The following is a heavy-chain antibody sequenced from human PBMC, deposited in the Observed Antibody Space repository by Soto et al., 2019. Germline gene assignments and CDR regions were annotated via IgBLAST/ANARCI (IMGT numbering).Heavy chain of an antibody. D-gene: IGHD1-1*01. CDR1: GYDFTTYG. V-gene: IGHV1-18*01. CDR2: ISAHNGNT. CDR3: ARGRYGDY. Sequence: QFHLVQSGAEVKKPGASVKVSCKGSGYDFTTYGITWVRQAPGQGLEWMAWISAHNGNTDYAQKLQGRVTVTRDTSTSTAYMELRSLRSDDTAVYYCARGRYGDYWGQGALVTVSS. J-gene: IGHJ4*02.